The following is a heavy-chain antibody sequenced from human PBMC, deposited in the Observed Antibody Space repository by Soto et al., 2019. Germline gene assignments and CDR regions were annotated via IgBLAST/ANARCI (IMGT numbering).Heavy chain of an antibody. V-gene: IGHV3-30*18. J-gene: IGHJ6*02. Sequence: QVQLVESGGGVVQPGRSLRLSCATSGFTFSDYAMHWVRQAPGQGLEWVAAISFDGSNTYYADSLTGRFTISRDPSKNTLYMDMNILRPEYTAVYYCAKIRMVTDMFQMDVWGQGTTVIGSS. D-gene: IGHD5-18*01. CDR3: AKIRMVTDMFQMDV. CDR2: ISFDGSNT. CDR1: GFTFSDYA.